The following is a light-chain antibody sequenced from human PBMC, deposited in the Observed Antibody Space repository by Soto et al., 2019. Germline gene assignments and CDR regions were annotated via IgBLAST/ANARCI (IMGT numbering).Light chain of an antibody. CDR3: QQYFEWPPMT. CDR1: ETVATN. Sequence: VMTQSPATLSVSPGERATLSCWASETVATNLAWYQQKPGQAPRLLISGASTRAAGISDRFRGSGSGTEFTLTISGLRSEDSAIYYCQQYFEWPPMTFGQGTK. CDR2: GAS. V-gene: IGKV3-15*01. J-gene: IGKJ1*01.